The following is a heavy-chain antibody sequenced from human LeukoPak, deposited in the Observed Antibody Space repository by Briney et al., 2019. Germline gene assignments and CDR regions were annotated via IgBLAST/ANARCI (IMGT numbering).Heavy chain of an antibody. CDR3: ARGFTIFGVVNDAFDI. CDR1: GFTFSNYW. V-gene: IGHV3-74*01. Sequence: RGSLRLSCADSGFTFSNYWIRWVRQAPGKGLVWVSRIISDGSSTSYADSVKGRFTISRDNAKNTPYLQMNSLRAEDRAVYYCARGFTIFGVVNDAFDIWGQGTMVTVSS. CDR2: IISDGSST. D-gene: IGHD3-3*01. J-gene: IGHJ3*02.